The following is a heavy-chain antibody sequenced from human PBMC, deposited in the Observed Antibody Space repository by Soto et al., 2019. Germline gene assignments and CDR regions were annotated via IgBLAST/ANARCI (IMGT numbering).Heavy chain of an antibody. CDR1: GGTFSSYA. V-gene: IGHV1-69*13. CDR2: IIPIFGTA. CDR3: GRLGYSISPAGDY. J-gene: IGHJ4*02. D-gene: IGHD6-6*01. Sequence: SVKVSWKASGGTFSSYALSWVQQAPGQGREWMGGIIPIFGTANYAQKFQGRVTITADEATSTAYMELSGLRSEGTAVYYCGRLGYSISPAGDYWGQGTLVTVSS.